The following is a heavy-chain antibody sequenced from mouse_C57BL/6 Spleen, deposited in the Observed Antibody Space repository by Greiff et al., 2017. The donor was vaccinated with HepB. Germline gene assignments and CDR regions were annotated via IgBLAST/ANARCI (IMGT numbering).Heavy chain of an antibody. CDR1: GYTFTSYW. V-gene: IGHV1-69*01. CDR2: IDPSDSYT. D-gene: IGHD2-4*01. J-gene: IGHJ2*01. CDR3: ARSPMDDYDFDY. Sequence: QVQLQQPGAELVMPGASVKLSCKASGYTFTSYWMHWVKQRPGQGLEWIGEIDPSDSYTNYNQKFKGKSTLTVDKSSSTAYMQLSSLTSEDSAVYYCARSPMDDYDFDYWGQGTTLTVSS.